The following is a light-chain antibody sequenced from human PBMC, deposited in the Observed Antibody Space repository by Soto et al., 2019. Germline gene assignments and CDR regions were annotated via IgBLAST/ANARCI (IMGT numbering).Light chain of an antibody. CDR3: SSYTSSNTVL. CDR1: SSDVGGYNY. J-gene: IGLJ2*01. CDR2: DVS. V-gene: IGLV2-14*03. Sequence: QSALTQPASVSGSPGQSITISCTGTSSDVGGYNYVSWYQHHPGKAPKLMIYDVSDRPSGISNRFSGSKSGNTASLTISGLQAEDEVDYYCSSYTSSNTVLFGGGTKLTVL.